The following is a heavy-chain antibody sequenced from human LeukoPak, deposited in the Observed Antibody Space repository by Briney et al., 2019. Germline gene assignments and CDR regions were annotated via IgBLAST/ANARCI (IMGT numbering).Heavy chain of an antibody. Sequence: PGGSLRLSCAASGFTFSNYWMHWVRQAPGKGLVWVSRINTDGSSTSYVDSVKGRLTISRDNAKNTLYLQMNSLRAEDTAVYYCAKRAAYSRSPLVLPFDAFDLWGQGTMVTVSS. J-gene: IGHJ3*01. V-gene: IGHV3-74*01. CDR3: AKRAAYSRSPLVLPFDAFDL. CDR2: INTDGSST. CDR1: GFTFSNYW. D-gene: IGHD1-26*01.